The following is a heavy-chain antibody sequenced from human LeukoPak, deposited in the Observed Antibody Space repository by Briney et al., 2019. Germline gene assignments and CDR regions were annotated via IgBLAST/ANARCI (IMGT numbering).Heavy chain of an antibody. CDR1: GGTFSSYA. Sequence: EASVKVSCKASGGTFSSYAISWVRQAPGQGLEWMGRIIPIFGIANYAQKFQGRVTITADQSTSTVYMELSSLTSEDTAVYYCTRDLGYGNGGNYWGQGTLVTVSS. CDR2: IIPIFGIA. J-gene: IGHJ4*02. D-gene: IGHD5-18*01. V-gene: IGHV1-69*04. CDR3: TRDLGYGNGGNY.